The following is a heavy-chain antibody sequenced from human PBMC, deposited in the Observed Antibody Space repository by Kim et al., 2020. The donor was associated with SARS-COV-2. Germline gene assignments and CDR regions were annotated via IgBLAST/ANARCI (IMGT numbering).Heavy chain of an antibody. CDR3: AKGKVPLTAIVAFDI. J-gene: IGHJ3*02. V-gene: IGHV3-9*01. CDR2: ISWNSGSI. Sequence: GGSLRLSCAASGFTFDDYAMHWVRQAPGKGLEWVSGISWNSGSIGYADSVKGRFTISRDNAKNSRYLQMNSLRAEDTALYYCAKGKVPLTAIVAFDIWGQGTMVTVSS. CDR1: GFTFDDYA. D-gene: IGHD1-20*01.